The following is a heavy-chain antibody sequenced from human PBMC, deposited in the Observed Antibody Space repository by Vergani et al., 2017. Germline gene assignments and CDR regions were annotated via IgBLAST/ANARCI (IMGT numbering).Heavy chain of an antibody. CDR2: ISGSGGST. CDR3: AKDPSFYCDSLEDY. V-gene: IGHV3-23*01. CDR1: GFTFSSYA. D-gene: IGHD4-17*01. J-gene: IGHJ4*02. Sequence: EVQLLESGGGLVQPGGSLRLSCAASGFTFSSYAMSWVRQAPGKGLEWVSAISGSGGSTYYADSVKGRFTISRANSKNTLYLQMNSLRAENTAVYYCAKDPSFYCDSLEDYWGQGTLVTVSS.